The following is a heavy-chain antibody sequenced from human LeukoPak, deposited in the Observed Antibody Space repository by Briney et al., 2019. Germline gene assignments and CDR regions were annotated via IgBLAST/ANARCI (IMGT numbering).Heavy chain of an antibody. D-gene: IGHD3-22*01. CDR2: IYYSGST. CDR3: ARATWLPVGLYYYDSSGYYYYFDY. J-gene: IGHJ4*02. V-gene: IGHV4-59*01. CDR1: GGSISSYY. Sequence: SETLSLTCTVSGGSISSYYWSWIRQPPGKGLEWIGYIYYSGSTNYNPSLKSRVTISVDTSKNQFSLKLSSVTAADTAMYYCARATWLPVGLYYYDSSGYYYYFDYWGQGTLVTVSS.